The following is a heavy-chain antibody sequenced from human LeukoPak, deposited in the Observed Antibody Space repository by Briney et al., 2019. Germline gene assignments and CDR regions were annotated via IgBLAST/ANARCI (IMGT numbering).Heavy chain of an antibody. CDR2: IYYSGST. CDR3: ARRNIVGALRAFDY. CDR1: GGSISSGGYY. J-gene: IGHJ4*02. V-gene: IGHV4-31*03. Sequence: PSQTLSLTCTVSGGSISSGGYYWSWIRQHPGKGLEWIGYIYYSGSTYYNPSLKSRVTISVDTSKNQFSLKLSSVTAADTAVYYCARRNIVGALRAFDYWGQGTLVTVSS. D-gene: IGHD1-26*01.